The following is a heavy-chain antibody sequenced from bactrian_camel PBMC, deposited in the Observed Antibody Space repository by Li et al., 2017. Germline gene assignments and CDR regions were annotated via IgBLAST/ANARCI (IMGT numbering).Heavy chain of an antibody. Sequence: VQLVESGGGSVEVGGSLTLSCTIFRGTYTSICMGWFRQSPGDERDGVAAIWPYENVTFYSDSVKGRFAISRDNAKNTLYLQLNSLKTEDTALYYCAADRTPYVMGGSWPPTFGYWGQGTQVTVS. D-gene: IGHD6*01. CDR1: RGTYTSIC. CDR2: IWPYENVT. V-gene: IGHV3-3*01. CDR3: AADRTPYVMGGSWPPTFGY. J-gene: IGHJ6*01.